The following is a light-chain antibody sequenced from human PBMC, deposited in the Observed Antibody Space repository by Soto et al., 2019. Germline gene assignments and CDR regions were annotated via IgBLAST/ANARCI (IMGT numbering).Light chain of an antibody. V-gene: IGLV2-14*01. Sequence: QSVLTQPASVSGSPGQSISISCTGTRSDVVGYNYVSWYQQHPGKAPKFMIYDVSNRPSGVSNRFSGSKSGNTASLTISGRQAEDEADYYCSSYTTSNTRQIVFVTGTKVTVL. CDR1: RSDVVGYNY. CDR2: DVS. J-gene: IGLJ1*01. CDR3: SSYTTSNTRQIV.